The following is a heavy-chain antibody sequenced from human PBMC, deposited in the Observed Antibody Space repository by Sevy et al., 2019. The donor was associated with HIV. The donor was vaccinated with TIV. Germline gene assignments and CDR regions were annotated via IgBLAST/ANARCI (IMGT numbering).Heavy chain of an antibody. CDR1: GFTFSNYW. CDR2: IKRDGSEK. D-gene: IGHD3-22*01. J-gene: IGHJ4*02. V-gene: IGHV3-7*03. CDR3: ASSNRYDSSGYYYDY. Sequence: GGSLRLSCAASGFTFSNYWMTWVRQAPGKGLEWVANIKRDGSEKYYVASVKGRFTISRDNAKNSLYLQMNSLRAEDTAVYYCASSNRYDSSGYYYDYWGQGTLVTVSS.